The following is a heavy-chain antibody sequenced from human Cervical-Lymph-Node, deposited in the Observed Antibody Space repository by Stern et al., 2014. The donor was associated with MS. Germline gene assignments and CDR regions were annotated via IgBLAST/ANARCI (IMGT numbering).Heavy chain of an antibody. Sequence: VQLVESGGGVVQPGRSLTLSCSTSGFSFTFSPYDMHWVRQAPGKGLEWVAVMSYDGNNKNYADSGKGRFIISRDISKNTLYLQMNSLRVEDTAVYYCAKVMNDSSNRYYFDYWGQGTLVTVSS. CDR1: GFSFTFSPYD. CDR3: AKVMNDSSNRYYFDY. D-gene: IGHD4-11*01. CDR2: MSYDGNNK. J-gene: IGHJ4*02. V-gene: IGHV3-30*18.